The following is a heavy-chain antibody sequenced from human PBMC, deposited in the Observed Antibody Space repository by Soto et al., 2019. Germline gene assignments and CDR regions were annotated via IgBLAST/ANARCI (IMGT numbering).Heavy chain of an antibody. J-gene: IGHJ6*03. V-gene: IGHV3-64*01. CDR3: AGRAPPVFYPRAA. Sequence: EVQLAESGGGLAQPGGSLRLSCAASGFTLSGYAMDWVRQAPGKGLEYVSGISSNGVGTYYANSVQGRFTISRDNSKTAVFLKRGPLRPEEGAVYSCAGRAPPVFYPRAAGAKGPPAPVP. CDR2: ISSNGVGT. CDR1: GFTLSGYA.